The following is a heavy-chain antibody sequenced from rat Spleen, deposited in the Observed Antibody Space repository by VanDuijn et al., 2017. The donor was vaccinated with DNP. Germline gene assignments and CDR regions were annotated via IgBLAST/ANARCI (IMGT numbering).Heavy chain of an antibody. D-gene: IGHD1-11*01. J-gene: IGHJ2*01. Sequence: EVQLVESGGGLVQPGRSLKLSCVASGFTFNNYWMTWIRQAPGKGLEWVASITNTGGSTYYPDSVKGRFTISRDNAKSTLYLQMNSLRSEDTATYYCTRDWATEGRFDYWGQGVMVTVSS. CDR1: GFTFNNYW. CDR2: ITNTGGST. CDR3: TRDWATEGRFDY. V-gene: IGHV5-31*01.